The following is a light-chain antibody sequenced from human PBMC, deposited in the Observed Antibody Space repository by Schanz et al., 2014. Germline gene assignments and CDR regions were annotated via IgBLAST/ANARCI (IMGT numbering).Light chain of an antibody. CDR1: SSNIGSNT. CDR3: SSYAGSYTVV. CDR2: SND. J-gene: IGLJ2*01. V-gene: IGLV1-44*01. Sequence: QSVLTQPPSASGTPGQRVTISCSGSSSNIGSNTGNWYQQLPGTAPKLLIYSNDQRPSGVPDRFSGSKSDTSASLAISGLQSEDEADYYCSSYAGSYTVVFGGGTKLTVL.